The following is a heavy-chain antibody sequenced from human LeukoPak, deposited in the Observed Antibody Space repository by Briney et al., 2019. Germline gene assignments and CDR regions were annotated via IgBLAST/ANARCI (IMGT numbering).Heavy chain of an antibody. CDR3: AELGITMIGGV. Sequence: PGGSLRLSCAAAGFTFSTYGMTWVRQAPGKGLEWVSYVSSSGSTIYYADSVKGRFTISRDNAKNSLYLQMNSLRAEDTAVYYCAELGITMIGGVWGKGTTVTISS. CDR2: VSSSGSTI. D-gene: IGHD3-10*02. CDR1: GFTFSTYG. J-gene: IGHJ6*04. V-gene: IGHV3-48*04.